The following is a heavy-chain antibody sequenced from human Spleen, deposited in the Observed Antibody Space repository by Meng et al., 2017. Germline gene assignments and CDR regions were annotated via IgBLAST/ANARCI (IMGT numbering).Heavy chain of an antibody. CDR2: INPNSGGT. CDR1: GYTFTGYY. D-gene: IGHD4-23*01. Sequence: GESLKISCKASGYTFTGYYMHWVRQAPGQGLEWMGWINPNSGGTNYAQKFQGRVTMTRDTSITTAYMELSSLRSDDTAVYYCAAYTRVAFYFHYWGQGTLVTVSS. CDR3: AAYTRVAFYFHY. J-gene: IGHJ4*02. V-gene: IGHV1-2*02.